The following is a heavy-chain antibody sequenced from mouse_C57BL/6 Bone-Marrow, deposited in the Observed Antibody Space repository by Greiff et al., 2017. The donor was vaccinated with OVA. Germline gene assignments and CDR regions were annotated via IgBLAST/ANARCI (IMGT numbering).Heavy chain of an antibody. CDR1: GYTFTSYW. CDR3: AILGFAY. Sequence: QVQLQQPGAELVRPGTSVKLSCKASGYTFTSYWMHWVKQRPGQGLEWIGVIDPSDSYPNYNQKSKGKATLTVDTSSSTDYMQLSSLTSENSAVYYCAILGFAYWGQGTLVTVSA. V-gene: IGHV1-59*01. CDR2: IDPSDSYP. J-gene: IGHJ3*01.